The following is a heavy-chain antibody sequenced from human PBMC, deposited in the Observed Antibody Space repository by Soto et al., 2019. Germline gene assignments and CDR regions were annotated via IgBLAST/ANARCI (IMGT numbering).Heavy chain of an antibody. J-gene: IGHJ6*02. CDR3: AREYSSSYNGRNYGMDV. Sequence: ASVKVSCKASGYTFTCYYMHWVRQAPGQGLEWMGWINPNSGGTNYAQKFQGWVTMTGDTSISTAYMELSRLRSDDTAVYYCAREYSSSYNGRNYGMDVWGQGTTVTVSS. CDR1: GYTFTCYY. CDR2: INPNSGGT. V-gene: IGHV1-2*04. D-gene: IGHD6-6*01.